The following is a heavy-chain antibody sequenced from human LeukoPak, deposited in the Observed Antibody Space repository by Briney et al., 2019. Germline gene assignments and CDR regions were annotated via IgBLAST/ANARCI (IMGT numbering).Heavy chain of an antibody. Sequence: SETLSLTCTVSGGSISSFYWSWFRQPAGKGLEWIGRIYSSGSTNYNPSLKSRLTMSVDTSKDQFSLRVSSVTAADTAVYYCARVLGWAGFDYWGQGTLVTVSS. CDR2: IYSSGST. J-gene: IGHJ4*02. V-gene: IGHV4-4*07. D-gene: IGHD6-19*01. CDR1: GGSISSFY. CDR3: ARVLGWAGFDY.